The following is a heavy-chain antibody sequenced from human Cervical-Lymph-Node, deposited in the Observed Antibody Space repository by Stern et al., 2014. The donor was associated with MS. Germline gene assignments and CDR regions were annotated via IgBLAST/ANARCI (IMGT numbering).Heavy chain of an antibody. D-gene: IGHD4-11*01. CDR1: GFTFDDYA. Sequence: VQLVESGGGLVQPGRSLRLSCAASGFTFDDYAMHWVRQAPGKGLDWVSSITWNSGSIGYADSVKGRFTISRDNAKNSLYLQMNSLRAEDTALYYCAKGSMTTVTTIDYWGQGTLVTVSS. CDR2: ITWNSGSI. J-gene: IGHJ4*02. CDR3: AKGSMTTVTTIDY. V-gene: IGHV3-9*01.